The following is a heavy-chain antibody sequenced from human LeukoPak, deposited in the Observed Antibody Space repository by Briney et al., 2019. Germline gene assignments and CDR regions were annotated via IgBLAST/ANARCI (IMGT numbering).Heavy chain of an antibody. Sequence: PGGSLRLSCAASGFTFSSYAMSWVRQAPGKGLEWVSAISGSGGNTYCADSVRGRFTISRDNSKNTLYVQMNSLRAEDTAVYYCAKGGVIVERGFDYWGQGTLVTVSS. CDR2: ISGSGGNT. CDR3: AKGGVIVERGFDY. J-gene: IGHJ4*02. CDR1: GFTFSSYA. D-gene: IGHD2/OR15-2a*01. V-gene: IGHV3-23*01.